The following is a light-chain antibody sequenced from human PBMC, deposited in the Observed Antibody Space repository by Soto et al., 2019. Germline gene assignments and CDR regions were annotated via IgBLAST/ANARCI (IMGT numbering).Light chain of an antibody. CDR1: QSVSSSC. CDR2: GAS. J-gene: IGKJ4*01. Sequence: EIVLTQSPGTLSLSPGERATLSCRASQSVSSSCLAWYRQKPGQAPRLLIYGASSRATGIPDRFSGSGSGTDFTLTISRLEPEDFAVYYCHQYDSSPITFGGGTKVEIK. CDR3: HQYDSSPIT. V-gene: IGKV3-20*01.